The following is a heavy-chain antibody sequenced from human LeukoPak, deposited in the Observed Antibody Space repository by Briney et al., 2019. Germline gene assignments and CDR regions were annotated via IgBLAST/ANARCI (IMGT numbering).Heavy chain of an antibody. CDR1: GFTFSSYW. CDR3: AGGTMVRGVLIDY. J-gene: IGHJ4*02. V-gene: IGHV3-7*01. D-gene: IGHD3-10*01. CDR2: IKQDGSEK. Sequence: GGSLRLSCAASGFTFSSYWMSWVRQAPGKGLEWVANIKQDGSEKYYVDSVKGRFTISRDNAKNSLYLQMNSLRAEDTAVYYCAGGTMVRGVLIDYWGQGTLVTVSS.